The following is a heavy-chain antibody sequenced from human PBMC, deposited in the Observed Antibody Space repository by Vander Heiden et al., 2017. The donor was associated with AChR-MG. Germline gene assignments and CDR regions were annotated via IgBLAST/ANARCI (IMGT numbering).Heavy chain of an antibody. J-gene: IGHJ4*02. D-gene: IGHD6-13*01. CDR1: GFTFSNAW. CDR2: IKSKTDGGTT. V-gene: IGHV3-15*01. Sequence: EVQLVESGGGLVKPGGSLRLSCAASGFTFSNAWMSWVRQAPGKGLEWFGRIKSKTDGGTTDYAAPVKGRFTISRDDSKNTLYLQMNSLKTEDTAVYYCTHPRNELVPDYWGQGTLVTVSS. CDR3: THPRNELVPDY.